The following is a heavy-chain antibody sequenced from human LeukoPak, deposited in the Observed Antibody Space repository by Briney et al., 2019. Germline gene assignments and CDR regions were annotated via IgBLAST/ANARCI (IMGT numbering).Heavy chain of an antibody. CDR1: GGSFSGYY. CDR3: AREELILTAFDI. V-gene: IGHV4-34*01. D-gene: IGHD3-9*01. J-gene: IGHJ3*02. Sequence: SETLSLTCAVYGGSFSGYYWSWIRQPPGKGLEWIGEINHSGSTNYNPSLKSRVTISVDTSKNQFSLKLSSVTAADTAVYYCAREELILTAFDIWGQGTMVTVSS. CDR2: INHSGST.